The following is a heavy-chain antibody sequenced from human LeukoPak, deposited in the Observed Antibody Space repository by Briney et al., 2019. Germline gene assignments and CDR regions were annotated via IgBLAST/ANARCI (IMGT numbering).Heavy chain of an antibody. D-gene: IGHD2-21*02. CDR1: GFTFSTYS. Sequence: PGGSLRLSCAVSGFTFSTYSMNWVRQAPGKGPEWISYISRSGATIYYADSVKGRFTISRDNAKNSLYLQMSSLGAEDTAIYYCSRDRGGGDIYFDYWGQGTLVTVSS. CDR2: ISRSGATI. J-gene: IGHJ4*02. CDR3: SRDRGGGDIYFDY. V-gene: IGHV3-48*04.